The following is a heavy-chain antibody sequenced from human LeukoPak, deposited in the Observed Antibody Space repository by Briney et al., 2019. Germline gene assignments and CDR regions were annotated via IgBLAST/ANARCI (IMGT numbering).Heavy chain of an antibody. CDR2: IRYDGSIK. V-gene: IGHV3-30*02. CDR1: GFTFSDYA. J-gene: IGHJ4*02. CDR3: AKDQYCSSPSCWNFDS. Sequence: GGSLRLSCAASGFTFSDYAMSWVRQAPGKGLEWVAFIRYDGSIKYYTDSVKDRFTISRDNSRNTLYLQMNSLRDEDTAVYYCAKDQYCSSPSCWNFDSWGQGTLVTVSS. D-gene: IGHD2-2*01.